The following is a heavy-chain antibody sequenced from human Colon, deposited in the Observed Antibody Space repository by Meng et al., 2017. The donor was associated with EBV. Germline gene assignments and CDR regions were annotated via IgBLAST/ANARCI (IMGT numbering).Heavy chain of an antibody. J-gene: IGHJ4*02. CDR3: ARNYYFDY. V-gene: IGHV4-30-4*01. CDR2: IYYTGST. Sequence: VWWPGAGQGLVKPSKTLSLTCTVSGGSNNSGDYYWSWIRQPPGKGLEWIGYIYYTGSTYYNPSLKSRVTISMDTSKNQFSLRLSSVTAADTAVYYCARNYYFDYWGQGTLVTVSS. CDR1: GGSNNSGDYY.